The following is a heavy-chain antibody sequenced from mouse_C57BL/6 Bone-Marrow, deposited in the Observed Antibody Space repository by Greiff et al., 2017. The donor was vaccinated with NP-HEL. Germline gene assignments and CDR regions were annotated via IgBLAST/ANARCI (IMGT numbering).Heavy chain of an antibody. Sequence: QVQLQQPGAELVKPGASVKMSCKASGYTFTSYWITWVKQRPGQGLEWIGDIYPGSGSTNYNEKFKSKATLTVDTSSSTAYMQLSSLTSEDSAVYYCARTYYYGSSWGFAYWGQGTLVTVSA. CDR3: ARTYYYGSSWGFAY. CDR1: GYTFTSYW. D-gene: IGHD1-1*01. V-gene: IGHV1-55*01. CDR2: IYPGSGST. J-gene: IGHJ3*01.